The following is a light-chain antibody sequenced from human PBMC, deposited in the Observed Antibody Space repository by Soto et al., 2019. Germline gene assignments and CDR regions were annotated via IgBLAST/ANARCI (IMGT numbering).Light chain of an antibody. CDR1: SSDVGAYNY. Sequence: QSALTQPRSVSGSPGQSVTISCTGTSSDVGAYNYVSWYQQHPGKAPKMMIYDVTKRPSGVPDRFSGSKSGNTASLTFSGLRAEDEADYYCCSYAGRYTLILGGGTKVTVL. J-gene: IGLJ2*01. V-gene: IGLV2-11*01. CDR3: CSYAGRYTLI. CDR2: DVT.